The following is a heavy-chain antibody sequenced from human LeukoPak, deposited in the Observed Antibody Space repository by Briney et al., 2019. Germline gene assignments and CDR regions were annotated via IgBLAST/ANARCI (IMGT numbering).Heavy chain of an antibody. J-gene: IGHJ5*02. CDR3: TTLGYDP. CDR1: GVTFSHAW. D-gene: IGHD2-15*01. Sequence: GGSLRLSCAVSGVTFSHAWMSWVRQAPGKGLEWVARVKSQTNGGTTDYTAPVEDRFTISRDDSKKMVYLQMNSLKTEDTAVYYCTTLGYDPWGQGTMVTVSS. CDR2: VKSQTNGGTT. V-gene: IGHV3-15*01.